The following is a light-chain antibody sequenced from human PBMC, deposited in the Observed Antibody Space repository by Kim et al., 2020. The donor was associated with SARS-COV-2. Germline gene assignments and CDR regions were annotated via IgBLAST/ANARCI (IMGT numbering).Light chain of an antibody. Sequence: QTVVTQEPSLTVSPGGTVTVTCASTTGAVTSGNYPNWFQQKPGQAPRPLIYSTTNKHSWSPARFSGSLLGGTAALTLSAVQPADEAEYYCLLYYGGPWVFGGGTQLTVL. V-gene: IGLV7-43*01. CDR1: TGAVTSGNY. CDR2: STT. J-gene: IGLJ3*02. CDR3: LLYYGGPWV.